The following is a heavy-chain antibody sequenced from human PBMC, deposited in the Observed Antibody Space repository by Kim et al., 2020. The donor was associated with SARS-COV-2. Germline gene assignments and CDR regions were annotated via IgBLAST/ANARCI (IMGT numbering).Heavy chain of an antibody. Sequence: DSVKVSCKASGFTFSDYAMYWVRQAPGQRLEWMGWINAGNGNTRYSQKFQGRVTITWDTSASTAYMDLTSLRFEDTAVYYCARERFGGSFDYWGQGTLVTVSS. CDR3: ARERFGGSFDY. CDR2: INAGNGNT. CDR1: GFTFSDYA. D-gene: IGHD3-10*01. V-gene: IGHV1-3*01. J-gene: IGHJ4*02.